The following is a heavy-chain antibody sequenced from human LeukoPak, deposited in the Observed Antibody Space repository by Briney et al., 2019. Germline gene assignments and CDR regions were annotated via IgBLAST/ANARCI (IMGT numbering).Heavy chain of an antibody. V-gene: IGHV3-30*02. CDR3: AKDPSGSGSYYPAYMDV. Sequence: GGPLRLSCAASGFTFSSYGMHWVHQAPGKGLEWVAFIRYDGSNKYYADSVKGRFTISRDNSKNTLYLQMNSLRAEDTAVYYCAKDPSGSGSYYPAYMDVWGKGTTVTVSS. CDR2: IRYDGSNK. CDR1: GFTFSSYG. J-gene: IGHJ6*03. D-gene: IGHD3-10*01.